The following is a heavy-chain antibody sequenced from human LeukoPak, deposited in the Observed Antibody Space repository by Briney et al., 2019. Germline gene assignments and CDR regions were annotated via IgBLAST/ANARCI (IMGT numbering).Heavy chain of an antibody. CDR1: GYTFTTYG. V-gene: IGHV1-18*01. CDR2: INSYNGNT. CDR3: ARDLGGSYYLQ. J-gene: IGHJ4*02. D-gene: IGHD1-26*01. Sequence: ASENVSCMASGYTFTTYGIRWLRQAPGQGLEGPGWINSYNGNTNYAQKFQGRVTMTTDTSTSTAYMELRSLRSDDTAVYYCARDLGGSYYLQWGQGTLVTVSS.